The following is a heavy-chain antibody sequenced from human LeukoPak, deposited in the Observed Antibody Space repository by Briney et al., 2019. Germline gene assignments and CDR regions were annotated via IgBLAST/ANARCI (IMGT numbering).Heavy chain of an antibody. CDR2: IYTIGST. J-gene: IGHJ3*02. CDR1: GGSISSGSYY. CDR3: AREPWEMYGSGSYYNGDAFDI. Sequence: SETLSLTCTVSGGSISSGSYYSSWIRQPAGKGLEWTGRIYTIGSTNYNPALMSRGTISVATSKTHFSLTLSSAPAADSAVSYCAREPWEMYGSGSYYNGDAFDIWGQGTMVTASS. D-gene: IGHD3-10*01. V-gene: IGHV4-61*02.